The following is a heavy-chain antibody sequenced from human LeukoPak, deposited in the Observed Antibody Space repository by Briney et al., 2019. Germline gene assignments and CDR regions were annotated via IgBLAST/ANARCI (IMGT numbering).Heavy chain of an antibody. J-gene: IGHJ5*02. Sequence: SETLSLTCAVYGGSFSGYYWSWIRRAPGKGLEWIGEINHSGSTNYNPSLESRVTISVDTSKNQFSLKLSSVTAADTAVYYCATEPGYCSGGRCYGGWFDPWGQGTLVTVSS. D-gene: IGHD2-15*01. CDR2: INHSGST. CDR1: GGSFSGYY. V-gene: IGHV4-34*01. CDR3: ATEPGYCSGGRCYGGWFDP.